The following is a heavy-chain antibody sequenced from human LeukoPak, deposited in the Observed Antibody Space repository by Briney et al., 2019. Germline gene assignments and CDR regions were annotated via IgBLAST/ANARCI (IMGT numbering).Heavy chain of an antibody. CDR2: IKQEGREK. J-gene: IGHJ4*02. CDR1: GFPFSSYW. D-gene: IGHD3-16*01. Sequence: GGYLSLYCAASGFPFSSYWMSSVCQAPGMGLDWVANIKQEGREKCDVDSVKGRFTTSRDNVKNSLYLQMDSLSAKDTAVCDCAREQGDETPFDYWGQVTLVNVAS. V-gene: IGHV3-7*01. CDR3: AREQGDETPFDY.